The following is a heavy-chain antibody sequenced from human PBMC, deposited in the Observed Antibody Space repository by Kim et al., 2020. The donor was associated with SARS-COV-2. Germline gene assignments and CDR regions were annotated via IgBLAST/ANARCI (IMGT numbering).Heavy chain of an antibody. Sequence: VKGRFTISRDNSKNTLYLQMNSLRPEDTAVYYCAKESDIVVVVADSVFDYWGQGTLVTVSS. V-gene: IGHV3-23*01. CDR3: AKESDIVVVVADSVFDY. D-gene: IGHD2-15*01. J-gene: IGHJ4*02.